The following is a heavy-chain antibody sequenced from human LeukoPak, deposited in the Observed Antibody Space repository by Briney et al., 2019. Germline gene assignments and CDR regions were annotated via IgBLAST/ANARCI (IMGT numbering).Heavy chain of an antibody. CDR2: ISPGDSDT. V-gene: IGHV5-51*01. D-gene: IGHD2-15*01. J-gene: IGHJ4*02. CDR1: GYSFSSYW. Sequence: GESLQISCKGSGYSFSSYWIAWVRQMPGKGMEWMGVISPGDSDTRYSPSFQGQVTISADKSISTAYLQWSSLKASDTAMYYCARHSGLGYCSGGSCYAFDYWGQGTLVTVSS. CDR3: ARHSGLGYCSGGSCYAFDY.